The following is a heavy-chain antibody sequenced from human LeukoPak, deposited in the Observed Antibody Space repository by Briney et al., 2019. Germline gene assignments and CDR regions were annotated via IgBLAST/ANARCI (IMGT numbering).Heavy chain of an antibody. CDR3: ARDLWDLRFGERTNWYFDL. V-gene: IGHV4-4*07. J-gene: IGHJ2*01. D-gene: IGHD3-10*01. Sequence: SETLSFTCTVSGGSISSYYWSWLRQPAGKGLEWIGRIYTSGSTNYNPSLKSRVTMSVDTSKNQFSLKLSSVTAADTAVYYCARDLWDLRFGERTNWYFDLWGRGTLVTVSS. CDR1: GGSISSYY. CDR2: IYTSGST.